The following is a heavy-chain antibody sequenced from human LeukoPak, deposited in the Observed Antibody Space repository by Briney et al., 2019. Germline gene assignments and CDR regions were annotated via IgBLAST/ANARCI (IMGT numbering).Heavy chain of an antibody. CDR2: INPNSGGT. CDR3: ARDSTNSSPYFDY. D-gene: IGHD1-7*01. CDR1: GYTFTGYY. J-gene: IGHJ4*02. Sequence: ASVIVSCKASGYTFTGYYMHWVRQAPGQGLEWMGWINPNSGGTNYAQKFQGWVTMTRDTSISTAYMELSRLRSDDTAVYYCARDSTNSSPYFDYWGQGTLVTVSS. V-gene: IGHV1-2*04.